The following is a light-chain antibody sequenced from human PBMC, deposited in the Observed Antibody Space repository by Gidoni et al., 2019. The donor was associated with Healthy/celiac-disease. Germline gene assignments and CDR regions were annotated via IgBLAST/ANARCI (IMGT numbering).Light chain of an antibody. CDR3: QQSYSTLLFT. CDR1: QSISSY. CDR2: AAS. V-gene: IGKV1-39*01. Sequence: DIQMTQSPSALSASVRDRVTITCRAIQSISSYLNWYQQKPGKAPKLLIYAASSLQSGVPSRFSGSGSGTDFTLTISSLQPEDFATYYCQQSYSTLLFTFGPGTKVDIK. J-gene: IGKJ3*01.